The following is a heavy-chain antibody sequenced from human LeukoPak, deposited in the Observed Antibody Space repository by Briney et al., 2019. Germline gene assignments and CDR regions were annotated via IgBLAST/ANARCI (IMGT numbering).Heavy chain of an antibody. V-gene: IGHV4-34*01. J-gene: IGHJ3*02. Sequence: EASETLSLTCAVYGGSFSDYYWSWIRQPPGKGLEWIGEINHSGSTNYNPSLKSRVTISVDTSKNQFSLKLSSVTAADTAVYYCARLSVDTADDAFDIWGQGTMVTVSS. D-gene: IGHD5-18*01. CDR2: INHSGST. CDR3: ARLSVDTADDAFDI. CDR1: GGSFSDYY.